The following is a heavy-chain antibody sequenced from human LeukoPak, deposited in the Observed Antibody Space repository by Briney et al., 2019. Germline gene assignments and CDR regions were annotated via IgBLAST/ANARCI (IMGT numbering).Heavy chain of an antibody. V-gene: IGHV3-30*03. CDR2: ISFDGTQT. CDR1: GFTFSTYG. CDR3: TRVGYIDEGIDY. Sequence: GGSLRLSCSASGFTFSTYGMYWVRQAPGKGLEWLAVISFDGTQTYYAHSVKGRFTISRDNSKSTLYLQMNSLRAEDTAIYYCTRVGYIDEGIDYWGQGTLVTVSS. J-gene: IGHJ4*02. D-gene: IGHD5-24*01.